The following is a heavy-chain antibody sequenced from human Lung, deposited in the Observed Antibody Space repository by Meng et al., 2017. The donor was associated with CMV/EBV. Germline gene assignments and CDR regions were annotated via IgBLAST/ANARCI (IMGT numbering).Heavy chain of an antibody. D-gene: IGHD2-15*01. CDR2: ISSNSKYI. CDR3: ARVYCSRGSCSFDY. Sequence: GGSLGLXCAASGFTFSSYSVNWVRQAPGKGLEWVSSISSNSKYIFYADSVKGRFTISRDNAKNALHLQMNSLRDEDTALYYCARVYCSRGSCSFDYWGQGTLVTVSS. J-gene: IGHJ4*02. V-gene: IGHV3-21*01. CDR1: GFTFSSYS.